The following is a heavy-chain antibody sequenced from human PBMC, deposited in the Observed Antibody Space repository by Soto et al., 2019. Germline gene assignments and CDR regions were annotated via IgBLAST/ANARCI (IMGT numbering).Heavy chain of an antibody. CDR2: ISYSGST. CDR3: AALNFDILPAYYAFDI. V-gene: IGHV4-61*08. D-gene: IGHD3-9*01. Sequence: SETLSLTCAVSGGSISSGGYPWSWIRQSPGKGLEYIGYISYSGSTNYNPSLKSRLTMSVDTSKNQFSLRLTSVTAADTAVYYCAALNFDILPAYYAFDIWGQGTMVTVSS. J-gene: IGHJ3*02. CDR1: GGSISSGGYP.